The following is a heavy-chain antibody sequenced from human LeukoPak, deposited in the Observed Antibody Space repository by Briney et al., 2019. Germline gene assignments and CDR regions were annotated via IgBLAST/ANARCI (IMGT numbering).Heavy chain of an antibody. V-gene: IGHV4-59*01. CDR3: ARDRLTSLDY. CDR2: IYYSGST. CDR1: GGSTSSYY. D-gene: IGHD3-9*01. J-gene: IGHJ4*02. Sequence: SETLSLTCTVSGGSTSSYYWSWIRQPPGKGLEWIGYIYYSGSTNYNPSLKSRVTISVDTSKNQFSLKLSSVTAADTAVYYCARDRLTSLDYWGQGTLVTVSS.